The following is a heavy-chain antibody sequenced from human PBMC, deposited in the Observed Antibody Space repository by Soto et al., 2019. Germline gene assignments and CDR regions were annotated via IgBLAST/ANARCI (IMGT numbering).Heavy chain of an antibody. D-gene: IGHD5-12*01. J-gene: IGHJ4*02. CDR1: GGSFSGYY. CDR3: ARALRWLQLDGWYY. V-gene: IGHV4-34*01. CDR2: INHSGST. Sequence: SETLSLTCAVYGGSFSGYYWSWIRQPPGKGLEWIGEINHSGSTNYNPSLKSRVTISVDTSKNQFSLKLSSVTAADTAVYYCARALRWLQLDGWYYWGQGTLVTVSS.